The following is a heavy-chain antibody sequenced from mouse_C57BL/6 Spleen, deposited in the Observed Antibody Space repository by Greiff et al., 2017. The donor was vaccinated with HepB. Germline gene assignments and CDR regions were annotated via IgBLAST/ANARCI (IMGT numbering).Heavy chain of an antibody. CDR2: ISDGGSYT. CDR1: GFTFSSYA. Sequence: EVQRVESGGGLVKPGGSLKLSCAASGFTFSSYAMSWVRQTPEKRLEWVATISDGGSYTYYPDNVKGRFTISRDIAKNNLYLQMSHLKSEDTAMYYVARDPALFAYWGQGTLVTVSA. CDR3: ARDPALFAY. V-gene: IGHV5-4*01. J-gene: IGHJ3*01.